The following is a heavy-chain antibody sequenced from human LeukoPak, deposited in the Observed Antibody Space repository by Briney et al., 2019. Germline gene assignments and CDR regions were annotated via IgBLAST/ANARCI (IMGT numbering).Heavy chain of an antibody. CDR1: GCSISSYY. J-gene: IGHJ6*02. CDR3: ASSYSYGYGYYGMDV. Sequence: SETLSLTCTVSGCSISSYYWSWLRQPPGKGLEWIGYIYYSGSTNYNPSLKSRVTISVDTSKNQFSLKLSSVTAADTAVYYRASSYSYGYGYYGMDVWGQGTTVTVSS. CDR2: IYYSGST. V-gene: IGHV4-59*01. D-gene: IGHD5-18*01.